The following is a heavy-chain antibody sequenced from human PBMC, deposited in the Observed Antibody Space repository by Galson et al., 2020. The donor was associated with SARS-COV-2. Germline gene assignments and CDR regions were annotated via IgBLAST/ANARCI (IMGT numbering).Heavy chain of an antibody. V-gene: IGHV4-59*01. D-gene: IGHD4-17*01. J-gene: IGHJ4*02. Sequence: SQTLSLTCTVSGGSISSYYWSWIRQPPGKGLEWIGYIYYSGSTNYNPSLKSRVTISVDTSKNQFSLKLSSVTAADTAVYYCASESTGRHYGDFDYWGQGTLVTVSS. CDR3: ASESTGRHYGDFDY. CDR2: IYYSGST. CDR1: GGSISSYY.